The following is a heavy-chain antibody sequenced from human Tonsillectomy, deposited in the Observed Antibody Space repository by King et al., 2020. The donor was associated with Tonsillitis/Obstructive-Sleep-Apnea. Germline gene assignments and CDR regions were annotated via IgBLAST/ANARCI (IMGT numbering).Heavy chain of an antibody. CDR2: IIYSGDST. CDR3: AKGGGRDNWNYFDY. D-gene: IGHD1-1*01. Sequence: VQLVESGGGLVQPGGSLRLSCAASGFTFSNYAMSWVRQAPGKGLEWVSSIIYSGDSTYYVDSVKGRFTLSRECSKHTLFLQMNSLRAEDTAVYYCAKGGGRDNWNYFDYWGQGTLVTVSS. V-gene: IGHV3-23*04. CDR1: GFTFSNYA. J-gene: IGHJ4*02.